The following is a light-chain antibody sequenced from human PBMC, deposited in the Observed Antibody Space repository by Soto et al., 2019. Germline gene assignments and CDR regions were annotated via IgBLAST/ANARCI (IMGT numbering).Light chain of an antibody. CDR2: GAS. CDR3: QQYGSSAD. J-gene: IGKJ5*01. Sequence: EIVLTQSPGTLSLSPGDRATLSCMASQSVSSSYLAWYQQKPGQAPRLLIYGASSRATGIPDRFSGSGSGTDFTLTISRLEPEDFAVYYCQQYGSSADFGQGTRLEI. CDR1: QSVSSSY. V-gene: IGKV3-20*01.